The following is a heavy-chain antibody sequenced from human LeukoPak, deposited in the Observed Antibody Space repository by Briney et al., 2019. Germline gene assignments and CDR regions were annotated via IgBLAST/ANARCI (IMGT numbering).Heavy chain of an antibody. Sequence: GGSLRLSCADSPFTLNGSWMNWVRQAPGKGLEWVANMDRTGSQKRYVDSVKGRFTISKNNPGASLYLDMHSLRAEDTAIYYCAIWTSGNYWGQGTLVTVSS. CDR2: MDRTGSQK. D-gene: IGHD1-1*01. CDR1: PFTLNGSW. J-gene: IGHJ4*02. V-gene: IGHV3-7*01. CDR3: AIWTSGNY.